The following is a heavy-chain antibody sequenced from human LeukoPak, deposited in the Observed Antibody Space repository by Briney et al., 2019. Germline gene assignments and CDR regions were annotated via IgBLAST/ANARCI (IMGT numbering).Heavy chain of an antibody. J-gene: IGHJ4*02. CDR2: IKQDGSEK. Sequence: GGSLRLSCAASGFTLSSYWMSWVRQAPGKGLEWVANIKQDGSEKYYVDSVKGRFTISRDNAKNSLYLQMNSLRAEDTAVYYCARDRSEWLLLGGFDYWGQGTLVTVSS. V-gene: IGHV3-7*01. D-gene: IGHD3-22*01. CDR3: ARDRSEWLLLGGFDY. CDR1: GFTLSSYW.